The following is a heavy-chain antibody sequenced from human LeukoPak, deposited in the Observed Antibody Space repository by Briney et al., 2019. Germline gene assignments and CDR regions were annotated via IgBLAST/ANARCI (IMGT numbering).Heavy chain of an antibody. J-gene: IGHJ4*02. CDR3: ATTARGLLTGYYNVHQNFFDY. CDR2: IRYDGSNK. CDR1: GFTFSSYG. V-gene: IGHV3-30*02. D-gene: IGHD3-9*01. Sequence: PGGSLRLSCAASGFTFSSYGMHWVRQAPGKGLEWVAFIRYDGSNKYYADSVKGRFTISRDNSKNTLYLQMSGLRAEDTAIYYCATTARGLLTGYYNVHQNFFDYWGQGTLVTVSS.